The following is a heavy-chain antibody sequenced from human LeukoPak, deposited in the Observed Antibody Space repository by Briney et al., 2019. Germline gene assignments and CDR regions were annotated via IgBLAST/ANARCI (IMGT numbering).Heavy chain of an antibody. J-gene: IGHJ4*02. Sequence: RASVKVSCKASGYTFTSYDISWVRQAPGQGLEWMGWISTYNDNTHYAQKLQGRVTMTTDTSTSTVYMELKSLRSDDTAVYYCARIQSRIIAARPGNPAFDYWGRGTLVTVSS. CDR2: ISTYNDNT. CDR3: ARIQSRIIAARPGNPAFDY. D-gene: IGHD6-6*01. CDR1: GYTFTSYD. V-gene: IGHV1-18*01.